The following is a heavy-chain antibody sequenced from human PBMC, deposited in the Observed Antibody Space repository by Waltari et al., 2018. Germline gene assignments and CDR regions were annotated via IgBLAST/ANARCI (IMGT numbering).Heavy chain of an antibody. J-gene: IGHJ5*02. D-gene: IGHD6-13*01. CDR1: GYSISSGYY. Sequence: QVQLQESGPGLVKPSETLSLTCTVSGYSISSGYYWGWIRQPPGKGLEWIGSIYHSGSTYYNPSLKSRVTISVDTSKNQFSLKLSSVTAADTAVYYCAREGSSSWIGNWFDPCGQGTLVTVSS. V-gene: IGHV4-38-2*02. CDR3: AREGSSSWIGNWFDP. CDR2: IYHSGST.